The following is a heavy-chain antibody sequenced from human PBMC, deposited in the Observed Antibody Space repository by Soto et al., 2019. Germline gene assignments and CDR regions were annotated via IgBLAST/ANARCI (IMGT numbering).Heavy chain of an antibody. CDR1: GFTFNTYG. CDR3: AKSPNFYCSSPNCYKYYFDY. J-gene: IGHJ4*02. CDR2: ISYDGSDK. V-gene: IGHV3-30*18. D-gene: IGHD2-2*02. Sequence: QDHLVESGGGVVQPGTSLRLPCAASGFTFNTYGMHWVRQAPGKGLEWVAVISYDGSDKFYADSVKGRFTISRDNSKNTLYLQMSSLRAEDTAIYYCAKSPNFYCSSPNCYKYYFDYWGQGTLVTVSS.